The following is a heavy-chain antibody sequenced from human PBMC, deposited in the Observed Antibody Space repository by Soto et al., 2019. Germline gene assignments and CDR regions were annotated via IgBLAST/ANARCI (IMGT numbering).Heavy chain of an antibody. J-gene: IGHJ3*02. CDR1: GYTFTTYG. D-gene: IGHD3-10*02. CDR3: ARVPQFLFPNDGFPI. Sequence: GASVKVSCKSSGYTFTTYGIGWVRQAPGQGFEWMGWISGYNDNINYAQNFEGRVTMTTDTSTSTAYMELRSLRSDDTAVYFCARVPQFLFPNDGFPIWGQGTVVTVSS. CDR2: ISGYNDNI. V-gene: IGHV1-18*01.